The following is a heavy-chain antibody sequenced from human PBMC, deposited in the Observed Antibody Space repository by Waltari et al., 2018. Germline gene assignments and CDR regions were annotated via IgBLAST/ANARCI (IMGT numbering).Heavy chain of an antibody. J-gene: IGHJ4*02. CDR1: A. CDR2: IIPIFGTA. CDR3: ARPRRDGYNFNFDY. D-gene: IGHD5-12*01. V-gene: IGHV1-69*06. Sequence: AISWVRQAPGQGLEWMGGIIPIFGTANYAQKFQGRVTITADKSTSTAYMELSSLRSEDTAVYYCARPRRDGYNFNFDYWGQGTLVTVSS.